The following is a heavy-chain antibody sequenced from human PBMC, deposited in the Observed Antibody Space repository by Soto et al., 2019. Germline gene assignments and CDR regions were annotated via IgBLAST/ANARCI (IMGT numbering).Heavy chain of an antibody. J-gene: IGHJ6*02. V-gene: IGHV3-7*01. CDR3: ARDGPREDHSWQSHYYHYYALDV. CDR1: GFTFSSYW. D-gene: IGHD6-13*01. Sequence: PGGSLRLSCAASGFTFSSYWMSWVRQAPGKGLEWVANIQQDGSETYHLDSVKGRFTISRDNAENSLYLQMIDLRAEDTAIYYCARDGPREDHSWQSHYYHYYALDVWGQGTTVTVSS. CDR2: IQQDGSET.